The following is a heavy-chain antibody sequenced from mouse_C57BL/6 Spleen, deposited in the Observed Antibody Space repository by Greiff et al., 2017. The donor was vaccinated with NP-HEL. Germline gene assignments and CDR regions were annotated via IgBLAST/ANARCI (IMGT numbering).Heavy chain of an antibody. D-gene: IGHD1-1*01. CDR1: GFSLTSYG. CDR2: IWSGGST. CDR3: ARSGTTVVAGAMDY. J-gene: IGHJ4*01. V-gene: IGHV2-2*01. Sequence: VQLVESGPGLVQPSQSLSITCTVSGFSLTSYGVHWVRQSPGKGLEWLGVIWSGGSTDYNAAFISRLSISKDNSKSHVFFKMNSLQADDTAIYYCARSGTTVVAGAMDYWGQGTSVTVSS.